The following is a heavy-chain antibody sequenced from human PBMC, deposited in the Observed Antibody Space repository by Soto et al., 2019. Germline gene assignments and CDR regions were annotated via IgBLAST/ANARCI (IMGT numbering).Heavy chain of an antibody. CDR3: ASGGSCYSRYCYFDY. Sequence: KTSDTLSLTCTVSGGSISSYYWSWIRQPPGKGLEWIGYIYYSGSTNYNPSLKSRVTISVDTSKNRFSLKLSSVTAADTAVYYCASGGSCYSRYCYFDYWGQGTLVTVSS. CDR1: GGSISSYY. V-gene: IGHV4-59*07. J-gene: IGHJ4*02. D-gene: IGHD2-15*01. CDR2: IYYSGST.